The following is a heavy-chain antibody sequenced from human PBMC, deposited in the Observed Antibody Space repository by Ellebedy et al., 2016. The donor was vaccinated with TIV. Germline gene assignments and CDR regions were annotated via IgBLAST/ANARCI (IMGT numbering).Heavy chain of an antibody. CDR3: AKERISGDGYWVFDQ. V-gene: IGHV3-23*01. CDR1: CFTFSRYA. D-gene: IGHD5-18*01. Sequence: GESLKISCAASCFTFSRYAMSWVRQAPGKGLELVSGIVGGGGGISYADSVKGRFTISRDNSKSTVALEVKSLRPDDTAVYYCAKERISGDGYWVFDQWGQGTLVTVSS. J-gene: IGHJ4*02. CDR2: IVGGGGGI.